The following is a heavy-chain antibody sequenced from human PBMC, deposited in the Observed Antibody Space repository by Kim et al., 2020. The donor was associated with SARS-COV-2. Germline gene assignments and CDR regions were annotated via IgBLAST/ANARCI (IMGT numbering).Heavy chain of an antibody. CDR3: ARGYDDGIDQ. CDR2: LYYNGNT. CDR1: GGSVRSGYYY. V-gene: IGHV4-61*01. Sequence: SETLSLTCTVSGGSVRSGYYYWSWIRQPPGKGLEWIGYLYYNGNTKYNPSIKSRVTMSDDSSKSQFSLKLSAVTAADTAIYYCARGYDDGIDQWGQGALVTVSS. D-gene: IGHD3-3*01. J-gene: IGHJ4*02.